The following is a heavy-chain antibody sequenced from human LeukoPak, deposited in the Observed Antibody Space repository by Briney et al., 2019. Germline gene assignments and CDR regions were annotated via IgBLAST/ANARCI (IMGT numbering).Heavy chain of an antibody. V-gene: IGHV1-2*02. D-gene: IGHD1-26*01. CDR3: ARVKRASGSYNH. J-gene: IGHJ5*02. Sequence: GASVKVSCKASGYTFTGYYLHWVRQAPGQGLEWMGWINPNNGDTNYAQKFQGRVTMTRDTSISTAYMELSRLRSDDTAVYYCARVKRASGSYNHWGQRAPVTVSS. CDR2: INPNNGDT. CDR1: GYTFTGYY.